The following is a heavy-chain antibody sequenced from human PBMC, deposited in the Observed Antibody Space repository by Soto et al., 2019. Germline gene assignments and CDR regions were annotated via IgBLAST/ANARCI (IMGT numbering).Heavy chain of an antibody. D-gene: IGHD1-26*01. J-gene: IGHJ4*02. CDR2: IYYSGST. Sequence: SETLSLTCTVSGGSISSGGYYWSWIRQHPGKGLEWIGYIYYSGSTYYNPSLKSRVTLSVDTSKNQFSLKLSSVTAADTAVYYCARVDTSMGATCVSYWGQGTLVTVSS. CDR1: GGSISSGGYY. CDR3: ARVDTSMGATCVSY. V-gene: IGHV4-31*03.